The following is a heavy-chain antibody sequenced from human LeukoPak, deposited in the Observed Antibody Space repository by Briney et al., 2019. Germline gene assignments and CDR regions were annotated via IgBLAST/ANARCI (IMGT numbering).Heavy chain of an antibody. J-gene: IGHJ4*02. Sequence: GGSLRLSCAASGFDFNNYAMSWVRQGPGKRLEWVSAMSGTGYHTYYADSDKTYYADSVKGRFTISRENSKSTLYLHMNNLRLEDTAIYYCAKGAAIDHWGQGTLVTVSS. CDR2: MSGTGYHTYYADSDKT. CDR1: GFDFNNYA. V-gene: IGHV3-23*01. CDR3: AKGAAIDH.